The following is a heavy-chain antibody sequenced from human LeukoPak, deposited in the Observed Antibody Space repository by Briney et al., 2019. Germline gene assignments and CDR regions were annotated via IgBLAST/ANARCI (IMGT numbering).Heavy chain of an antibody. CDR1: GGSISSYY. CDR3: ANSIGYSNGWPNDY. Sequence: PSETLSLTCTASGGSISSYYWSWIRQPPGKGLEWIGYIYYSGSTNYNPSLKSRVTISVDTSKNQFSLKLSSVTAADTAVYYCANSIGYSNGWPNDYWGQGTLVTVSS. CDR2: IYYSGST. D-gene: IGHD6-19*01. J-gene: IGHJ4*02. V-gene: IGHV4-59*01.